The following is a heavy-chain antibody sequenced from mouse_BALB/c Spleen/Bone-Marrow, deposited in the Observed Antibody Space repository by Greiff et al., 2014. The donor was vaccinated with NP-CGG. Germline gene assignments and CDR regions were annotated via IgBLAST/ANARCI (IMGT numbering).Heavy chain of an antibody. Sequence: VQLKESGPGLVKPFQSLSLPCSVTGYSITRGYFWDWVRPFSGKKPEWMGYISYDGSNNFNPSLKNRISITRDTSKSQFFLKLNSVTTEDTATYYCARGGITTRYYNMDYWGQGTSVTVSS. CDR3: ARGGITTRYYNMDY. CDR2: ISYDGSN. V-gene: IGHV3-6*02. J-gene: IGHJ4*01. CDR1: GYSITRGYF. D-gene: IGHD2-4*01.